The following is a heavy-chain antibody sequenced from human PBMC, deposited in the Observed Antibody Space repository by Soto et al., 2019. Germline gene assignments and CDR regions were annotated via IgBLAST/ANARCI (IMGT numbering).Heavy chain of an antibody. D-gene: IGHD4-17*01. V-gene: IGHV4-34*01. Sequence: SETLSLTCAVYGGSFSGYYWSWIRQPPGKGLEWIGEINHSGSTNYNPSLKSRVTISVDTSKNQFSLKLSSVTAADTAVYYCARDSDYGDYVFWGQGTLVTVSS. CDR1: GGSFSGYY. CDR3: ARDSDYGDYVF. CDR2: INHSGST. J-gene: IGHJ4*02.